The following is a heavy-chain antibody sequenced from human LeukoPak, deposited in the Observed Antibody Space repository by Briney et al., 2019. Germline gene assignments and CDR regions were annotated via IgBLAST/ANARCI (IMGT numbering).Heavy chain of an antibody. Sequence: PGGSLRLSCAASGFTFSSYAMSWVRQAPGKGLEWVSAISGSGGSTYYADSVKGRFTISRDNSKNTLYLQMNSLRAEDTAVYYCAKQIAVAGTTLVDYWGQGTLVTVSS. V-gene: IGHV3-23*01. CDR1: GFTFSSYA. CDR3: AKQIAVAGTTLVDY. D-gene: IGHD6-19*01. CDR2: ISGSGGST. J-gene: IGHJ4*02.